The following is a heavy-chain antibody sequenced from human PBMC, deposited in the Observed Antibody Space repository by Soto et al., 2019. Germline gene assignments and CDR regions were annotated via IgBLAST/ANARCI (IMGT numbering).Heavy chain of an antibody. Sequence: QVQLVQSGAEVKKPGASVKVSCKASGYTFTSYGISWVRQAPGQGLEWMGWISAYNGNTNYAQKLEGRVXXTXDXXTSTAYMELRSLRSDDSAVYYCSRDIVATFRWFDPLGQGTLVTVSS. CDR2: ISAYNGNT. D-gene: IGHD5-12*01. V-gene: IGHV1-18*01. CDR1: GYTFTSYG. CDR3: SRDIVATFRWFDP. J-gene: IGHJ5*02.